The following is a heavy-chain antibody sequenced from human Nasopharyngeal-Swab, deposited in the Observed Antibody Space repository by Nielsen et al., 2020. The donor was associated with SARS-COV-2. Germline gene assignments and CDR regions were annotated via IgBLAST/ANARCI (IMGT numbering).Heavy chain of an antibody. Sequence: ASVKVSCKASGYTFTSYYMHWVRQAPGQGLEWMGIINPSGGSTSYAQKFQGRVTMTRDTSTNTVYMELSSLRSEDTAVYYCARDSSITIFGVVIKPGDAFDIWGQGTMVTVSS. J-gene: IGHJ3*02. CDR3: ARDSSITIFGVVIKPGDAFDI. CDR1: GYTFTSYY. CDR2: INPSGGST. V-gene: IGHV1-46*01. D-gene: IGHD3-3*01.